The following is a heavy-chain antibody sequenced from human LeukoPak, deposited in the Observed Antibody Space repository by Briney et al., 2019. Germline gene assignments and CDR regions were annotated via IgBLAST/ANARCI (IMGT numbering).Heavy chain of an antibody. V-gene: IGHV4-39*07. Sequence: SETLSLTCSVSRGSIISTSHYWGWIRQPPGKGLEWIGSIYYSGDTYFNPSLKSRVTISVDTSKNQFSLKLSSVTAADTAVYYCARLIAAAGDYWGPGTLVTVSS. CDR3: ARLIAAAGDY. CDR1: RGSIISTSHY. CDR2: IYYSGDT. D-gene: IGHD6-13*01. J-gene: IGHJ4*02.